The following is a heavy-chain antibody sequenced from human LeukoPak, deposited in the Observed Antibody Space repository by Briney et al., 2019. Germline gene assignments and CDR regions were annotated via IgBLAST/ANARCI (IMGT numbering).Heavy chain of an antibody. D-gene: IGHD4-11*01. J-gene: IGHJ5*02. V-gene: IGHV4-59*12. CDR3: ARLTPLTTTVPSNWFDP. Sequence: SETLSLTCTVSGGSINNFWSWIRQPPGKGLEWIGYVYYSGSANYNPSLKSRVTISVDTSKIQFSLKLSSVTTADTAMYYCARLTPLTTTVPSNWFDPWGQGTLVTVSS. CDR2: VYYSGSA. CDR1: GGSINNF.